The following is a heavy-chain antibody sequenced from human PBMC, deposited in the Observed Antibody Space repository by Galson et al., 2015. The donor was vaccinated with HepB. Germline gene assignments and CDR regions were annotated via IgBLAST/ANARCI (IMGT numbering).Heavy chain of an antibody. V-gene: IGHV1-2*04. J-gene: IGHJ3*02. Sequence: SVKVSCKASGYTFTGYHMHWVRQAPGQGLEWMGWINPNSGGTNYAQKFQGWVTMTRDTSISTAYMELSRLRSGDTAVYYCARASYYDFWSGYGGRYGAFDIWGQGTMVTVSS. CDR3: ARASYYDFWSGYGGRYGAFDI. D-gene: IGHD3-3*01. CDR1: GYTFTGYH. CDR2: INPNSGGT.